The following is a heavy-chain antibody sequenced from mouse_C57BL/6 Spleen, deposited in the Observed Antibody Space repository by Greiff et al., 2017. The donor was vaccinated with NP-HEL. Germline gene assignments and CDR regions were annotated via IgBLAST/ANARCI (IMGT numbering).Heavy chain of an antibody. CDR2: INPNNGGT. Sequence: VQLQQSGPELVKSGASVKISCKASGYTFTDYYMNWVKQSHGKSLEWIGDINPNNGGTSYNQKFKGKATLTVDKSSSTAYMELRSLTSEDSAVYYCARSTRPYAMDYWGQGTSVTVSS. CDR3: ARSTRPYAMDY. V-gene: IGHV1-26*01. CDR1: GYTFTDYY. J-gene: IGHJ4*01.